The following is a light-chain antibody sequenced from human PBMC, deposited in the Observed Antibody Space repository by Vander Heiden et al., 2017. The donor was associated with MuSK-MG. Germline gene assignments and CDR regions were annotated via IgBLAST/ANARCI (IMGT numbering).Light chain of an antibody. CDR1: SSNIGNNY. CDR2: ENN. Sequence: HSVLTQPPSVSAAPGQKVTLSCPGSSSNIGNNYVSWYQQLPGTAPKLLIYENNKRPSGIPDRFSGSKSGTSAILGITGLQTGDEADFYCGAWDSSLSVVMFGGGTKLTVL. CDR3: GAWDSSLSVVM. V-gene: IGLV1-51*02. J-gene: IGLJ3*02.